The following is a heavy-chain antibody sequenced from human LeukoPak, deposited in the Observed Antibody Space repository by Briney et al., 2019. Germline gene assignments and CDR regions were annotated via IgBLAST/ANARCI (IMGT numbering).Heavy chain of an antibody. V-gene: IGHV1-2*02. D-gene: IGHD3-22*01. J-gene: IGHJ3*02. CDR2: INPNSGGT. CDR3: ARDTYYYDSSGYYGDPHDAFDI. CDR1: GYTFTSYA. Sequence: ASVKVSCKASGYTFTSYAINWVRQAPGQGLEWMGWINPNSGGTNYAQKFQGRVTMTRDTSTSTVYMELSSLRSEDTAVYYCARDTYYYDSSGYYGDPHDAFDIWGQGTMVTVSS.